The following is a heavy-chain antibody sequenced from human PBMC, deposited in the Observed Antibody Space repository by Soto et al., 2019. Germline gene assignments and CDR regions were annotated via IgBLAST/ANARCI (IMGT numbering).Heavy chain of an antibody. CDR3: ARSKKGIAAGPNKQPFDY. CDR2: ISSSSSTI. D-gene: IGHD6-13*01. V-gene: IGHV3-48*02. CDR1: GFTFSSYI. Sequence: PGGSLRLSCAASGFTFSSYIMNWVCQAKGKGLEWVSYISSSSSTIYYAASVKGRFTISRDNAKNSLYLQMNSLRDEDTAVYYCARSKKGIAAGPNKQPFDYWGQGTLVTVSS. J-gene: IGHJ4*02.